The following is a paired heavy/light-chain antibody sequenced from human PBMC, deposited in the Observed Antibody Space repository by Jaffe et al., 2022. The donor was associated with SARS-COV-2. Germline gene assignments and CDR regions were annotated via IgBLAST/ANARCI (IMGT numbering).Light chain of an antibody. V-gene: IGKV3-15*01. J-gene: IGKJ2*01. CDR3: QQYNNWLLYT. CDR2: GAS. CDR1: QSVSGN. Sequence: EIVMTQSPATLSVSPGERATLSCRASQSVSGNLAWYQQRPGQAPRLLIYGASTRATGIPARFSGSGSGTEFTLTISSLQSEDFAVYYCQQYNNWLLYTFGQGTKLEIK.
Heavy chain of an antibody. Sequence: QVQLVQSGAEVKKPGASVKVSCKVSGYSLTELSMHWVRQAPGKGLEWMGNFDPEDGETIYAQKFQGRVTMTEDTSADTAYLELSSLRSEDTAVYYCATTRHSYDSSAFYLRSAFDIWGQGTVVTVSS. CDR2: FDPEDGET. CDR1: GYSLTELS. CDR3: ATTRHSYDSSAFYLRSAFDI. V-gene: IGHV1-24*01. D-gene: IGHD3-22*01. J-gene: IGHJ3*02.